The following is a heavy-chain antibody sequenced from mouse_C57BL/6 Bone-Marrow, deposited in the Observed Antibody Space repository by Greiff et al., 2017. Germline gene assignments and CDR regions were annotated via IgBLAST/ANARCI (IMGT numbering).Heavy chain of an antibody. V-gene: IGHV1-18*01. CDR3: ARRRYGNSWYFDV. CDR2: INPNNGGT. Sequence: VQLQQSGPELVKPGASVKIPCKASGYTFTDYNMDWVKQSHGKSLEWIGDINPNNGGTIYNQKFKGKATLTVDKSSSTAYMELRSLTSEDTAVYYCARRRYGNSWYFDVWGTGTTVTVSS. J-gene: IGHJ1*03. D-gene: IGHD2-1*01. CDR1: GYTFTDYN.